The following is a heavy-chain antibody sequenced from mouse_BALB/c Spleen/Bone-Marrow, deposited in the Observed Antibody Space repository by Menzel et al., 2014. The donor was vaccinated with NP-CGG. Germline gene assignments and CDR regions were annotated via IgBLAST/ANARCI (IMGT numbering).Heavy chain of an antibody. D-gene: IGHD2-2*01. V-gene: IGHV1S56*01. CDR2: IYPGDGST. J-gene: IGHJ3*01. Sequence: QVQLQQPGPELVKPGASVKMSCKASGYTFTSYYIHWVKQRPGQGLEWIGWIYPGDGSTKYNEKFKGKTTLTADKSSGTAYMLLSSLTSEDSAIYFCAICYGYDEFAYWGQGTLVTVSA. CDR1: GYTFTSYY. CDR3: AICYGYDEFAY.